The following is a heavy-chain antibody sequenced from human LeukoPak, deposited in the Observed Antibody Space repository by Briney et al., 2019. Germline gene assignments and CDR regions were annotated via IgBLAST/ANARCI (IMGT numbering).Heavy chain of an antibody. CDR1: GVSISSSNSY. CDR3: ARRDRIGYMDV. J-gene: IGHJ6*03. V-gene: IGHV4-39*01. D-gene: IGHD2-15*01. Sequence: SETLSLTCTVSGVSISSSNSYWGWIRQPPGKGLEWIGSIYYSGNTYYNPSLKSRVTISVDTSKNQFSLKLSSVTAADTAVYYCARRDRIGYMDVWGKGTTVTISS. CDR2: IYYSGNT.